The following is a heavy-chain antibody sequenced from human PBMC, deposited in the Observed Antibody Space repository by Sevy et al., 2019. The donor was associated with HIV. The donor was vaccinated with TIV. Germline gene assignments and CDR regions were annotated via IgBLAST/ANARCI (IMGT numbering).Heavy chain of an antibody. D-gene: IGHD6-19*01. V-gene: IGHV3-33*01. CDR1: GFTFGTYG. Sequence: VGSLRLSCVASGFTFGTYGMDWVRQAPGKGLEWVAVIWYDGSNKYYGDSVKGRFTISRDNSKNTLYLQMNSLRAEDTAVYYCARGSLYSSGWSESLDYWGQGTLVTVSS. CDR3: ARGSLYSSGWSESLDY. J-gene: IGHJ4*02. CDR2: IWYDGSNK.